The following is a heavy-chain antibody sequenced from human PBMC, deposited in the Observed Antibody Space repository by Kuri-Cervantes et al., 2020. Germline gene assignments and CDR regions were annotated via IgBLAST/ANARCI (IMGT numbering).Heavy chain of an antibody. J-gene: IGHJ4*02. D-gene: IGHD4-17*01. CDR1: GFTFSSNA. CDR2: ISGSGGST. Sequence: GESLKISCAAFGFTFSSNAMSWVRQAPGKGLEWVSAISGSGGSTYYADSVKGRFTISRDNSKNTLYLQMNSLRAEDTAVYYCAKARPTMTTVTTAPDYWGQGTLVTVSS. CDR3: AKARPTMTTVTTAPDY. V-gene: IGHV3-23*01.